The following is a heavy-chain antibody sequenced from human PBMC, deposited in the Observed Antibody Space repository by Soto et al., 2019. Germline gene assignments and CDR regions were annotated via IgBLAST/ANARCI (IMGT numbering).Heavy chain of an antibody. CDR1: GFTFDDYA. J-gene: IGHJ6*03. Sequence: EVQLVESGGGLVQPDRSLRRSCAASGFTFDDYAMHWVRQAPGKGLEWVSGISWSSGNLDYADSVKGRFTISRDNAKNSLYLQMNSLRPEDTALYYCAKDKSTGEYSYYRYMDVWGKGTTVTVSS. V-gene: IGHV3-9*01. CDR3: AKDKSTGEYSYYRYMDV. D-gene: IGHD4-17*01. CDR2: ISWSSGNL.